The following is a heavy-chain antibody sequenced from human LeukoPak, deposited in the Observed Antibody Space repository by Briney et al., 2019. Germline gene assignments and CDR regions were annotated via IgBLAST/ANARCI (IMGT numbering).Heavy chain of an antibody. D-gene: IGHD2/OR15-2a*01. CDR3: ARLNRGYCYGTTCYMEPGAGH. CDR1: GFTFSSYA. J-gene: IGHJ4*02. CDR2: ISGSGGST. Sequence: GGSLRLSCAASGFTFSSYAMSWVRQAPGKGLEWVSAISGSGGSTYYADSVKGRFTISRDDAKNSLYLQMNGLRAEDTALYYCARLNRGYCYGTTCYMEPGAGHWGQGTLVIVSS. V-gene: IGHV3-23*01.